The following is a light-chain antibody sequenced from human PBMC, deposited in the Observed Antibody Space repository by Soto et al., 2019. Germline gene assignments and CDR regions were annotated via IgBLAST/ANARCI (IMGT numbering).Light chain of an antibody. CDR1: QGIRND. V-gene: IGKV1-17*01. J-gene: IGKJ5*01. CDR3: QQYNNWPPIT. CDR2: AAS. Sequence: DIQMTQSPSSLSASVWDRVTITCRASQGIRNDLGWYQQKPGKAPKRXXYAASSLQSGVPSRFCGSGSWTELTLTISSLQSEDFAVYDGQQYNNWPPITFGQGTRLEI.